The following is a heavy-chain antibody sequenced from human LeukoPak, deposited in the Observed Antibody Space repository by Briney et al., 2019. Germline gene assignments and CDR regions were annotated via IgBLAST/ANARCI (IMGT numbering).Heavy chain of an antibody. Sequence: SETLSFTCTVSGGSISSGPYYWGWIRQPPGKGLEWIGNIYYGENTYYNPSLKSRVTISIDTSKNQFYLKLSSLTAADTAVYFCARRDDSSGYHKIFDYWGPGTLVTVSS. V-gene: IGHV4-39*01. CDR1: GGSISSGPYY. J-gene: IGHJ4*02. D-gene: IGHD3-22*01. CDR3: ARRDDSSGYHKIFDY. CDR2: IYYGENT.